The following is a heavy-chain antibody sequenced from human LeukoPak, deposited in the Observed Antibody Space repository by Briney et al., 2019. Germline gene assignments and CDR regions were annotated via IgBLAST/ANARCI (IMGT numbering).Heavy chain of an antibody. Sequence: ASVKVSCKASGYTFTSYYMHWVRQAPGQGLEWMGIINPSGGSTGYAQKFQGRVTMTRDTSTSTVYMELSSLRSEDTAVYYCARTAGSYYFDYWGQGTLVTVSS. D-gene: IGHD1-26*01. CDR3: ARTAGSYYFDY. J-gene: IGHJ4*02. CDR1: GYTFTSYY. V-gene: IGHV1-46*01. CDR2: INPSGGST.